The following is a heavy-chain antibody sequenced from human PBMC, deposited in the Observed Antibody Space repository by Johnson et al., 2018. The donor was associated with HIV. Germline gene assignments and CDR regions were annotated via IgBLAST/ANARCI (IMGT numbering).Heavy chain of an antibody. J-gene: IGHJ3*02. CDR3: ARDRTGMVYAIDAFDI. V-gene: IGHV3-66*01. CDR1: GFTVSANY. Sequence: EQLVESGGDLVQPGGSLRLSCTASGFTVSANYMSWVRQAPGKGLEWVVVIYSGGSTYYADSVKGRFTISRDNAKNSLYLQMNSLRAEDTAVYYCARDRTGMVYAIDAFDIWGQGTMVTVSS. D-gene: IGHD2-8*01. CDR2: IYSGGST.